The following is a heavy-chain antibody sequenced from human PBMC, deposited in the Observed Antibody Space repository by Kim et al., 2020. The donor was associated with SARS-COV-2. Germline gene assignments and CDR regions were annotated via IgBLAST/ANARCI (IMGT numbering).Heavy chain of an antibody. J-gene: IGHJ6*02. D-gene: IGHD2-2*01. Sequence: GGSLRLSCAASGFTFSSYEMNWVRQAPGKGLEWVSYISSSGSTIYYADSVKGRFTISRDNAKNSLYLQMNSLRAEDTAVYYCAREGAYCSSTSCYGYYYYGMDVWGQGTTVTVSS. CDR1: GFTFSSYE. CDR3: AREGAYCSSTSCYGYYYYGMDV. CDR2: ISSSGSTI. V-gene: IGHV3-48*03.